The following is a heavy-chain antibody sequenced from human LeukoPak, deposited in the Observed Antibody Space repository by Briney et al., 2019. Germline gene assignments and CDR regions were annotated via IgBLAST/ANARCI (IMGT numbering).Heavy chain of an antibody. CDR1: GASISSYY. Sequence: SETLSLTCTVSGASISSYYWSWIRQPAGKGLEWIGRIYTSGSTSYNPSLESRVTMSVDTSKNQFSLRVSSVTAADTAVYYCARSLVKNTYFNSWGQGSLVTVSS. CDR3: ARSLVKNTYFNS. CDR2: IYTSGST. J-gene: IGHJ4*02. V-gene: IGHV4-4*07. D-gene: IGHD1-26*01.